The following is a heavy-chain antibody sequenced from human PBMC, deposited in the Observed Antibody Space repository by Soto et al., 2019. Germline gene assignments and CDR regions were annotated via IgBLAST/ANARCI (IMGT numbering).Heavy chain of an antibody. J-gene: IGHJ4*02. CDR3: AKAVSTVTTDFDY. Sequence: EVQLVESGGGLVQPGRSLRLSCAASGFTFDDYAMHWVRQAPGKGLEWVSGISWNSGSIGYADSVKGRFTISRDNAKNSLYLQMNSLRAEDTALYYCAKAVSTVTTDFDYWGQGTLVTVSS. CDR2: ISWNSGSI. D-gene: IGHD4-17*01. CDR1: GFTFDDYA. V-gene: IGHV3-9*01.